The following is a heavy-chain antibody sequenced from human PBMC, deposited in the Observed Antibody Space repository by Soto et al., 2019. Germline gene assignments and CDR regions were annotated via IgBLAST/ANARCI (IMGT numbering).Heavy chain of an antibody. CDR2: IYYSGST. J-gene: IGHJ4*02. CDR1: GGSISSYY. CDR3: ARLEWLRSYYFDY. D-gene: IGHD5-12*01. V-gene: IGHV4-59*01. Sequence: SETLSLTCTVSGGSISSYYWSWIRQPPGKGLEWIGYIYYSGSTNYNPSLKSRVTISVDTSKNQFSLKLSSVTAADTAVYYCARLEWLRSYYFDYWGQGTLVTVSS.